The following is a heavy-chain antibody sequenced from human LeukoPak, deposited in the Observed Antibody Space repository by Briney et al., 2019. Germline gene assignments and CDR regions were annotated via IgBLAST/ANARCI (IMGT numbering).Heavy chain of an antibody. CDR1: GGSISSGGYS. D-gene: IGHD3-3*01. J-gene: IGHJ6*02. V-gene: IGHV4-30-2*01. CDR2: IYHSGST. Sequence: SETLSLTCTVSGGSISSGGYSWSWIRQPPGKGLEWIGYIYHSGSTYYNPSLKSRVTISVDRSKSQFSLKLSSVTAADTAVYYCARHIFGNGMDVWGQGTTVTVSS. CDR3: ARHIFGNGMDV.